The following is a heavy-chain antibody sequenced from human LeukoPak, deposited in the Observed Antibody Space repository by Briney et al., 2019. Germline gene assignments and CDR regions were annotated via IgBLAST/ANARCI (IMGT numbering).Heavy chain of an antibody. D-gene: IGHD3-10*02. V-gene: IGHV3-48*03. J-gene: IGHJ6*04. CDR3: AELGITMNGGV. CDR1: GFTFSSYE. CDR2: ISSSGSTM. Sequence: PGGSLRLSCAASGFTFSSYEMKWVRQAPGKGLEGVSYISSSGSTMYYADSVKGRFTISRDNAKNSLYLHMNSLRAEDRAVYYCAELGITMNGGVWGKGTPVTISS.